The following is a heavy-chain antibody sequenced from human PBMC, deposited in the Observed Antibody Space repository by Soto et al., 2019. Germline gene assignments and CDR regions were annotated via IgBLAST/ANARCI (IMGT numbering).Heavy chain of an antibody. V-gene: IGHV4-34*01. D-gene: IGHD5-12*01. J-gene: IGHJ4*02. CDR2: INHGGST. CDR1: GGSFSGYF. Sequence: QVQLQQWGAGLLKPSETLSLTCAVYGGSFSGYFWTWIRQPPGKGLEWIGEINHGGSTTYNPSLKSXXSLSVDTSKNQFSLKLSSVTAADTAVYYCAGPISVYDSFDNWGQGTLVTVSS. CDR3: AGPISVYDSFDN.